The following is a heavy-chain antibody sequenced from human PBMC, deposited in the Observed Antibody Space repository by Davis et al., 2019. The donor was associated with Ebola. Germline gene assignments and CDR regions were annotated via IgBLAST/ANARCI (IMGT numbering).Heavy chain of an antibody. J-gene: IGHJ5*02. Sequence: GESLKISCAASGFTLSNYEMNWVRQAPGKGLEWVSYISSSGTTIHYGDYVKGRFTISRDNAKKSLYLQMNSLRAEDTAVYYCARGYYDFWSGFPRRFDPWGQGTLVTVSS. D-gene: IGHD3-3*01. CDR3: ARGYYDFWSGFPRRFDP. V-gene: IGHV3-48*03. CDR2: ISSSGTTI. CDR1: GFTLSNYE.